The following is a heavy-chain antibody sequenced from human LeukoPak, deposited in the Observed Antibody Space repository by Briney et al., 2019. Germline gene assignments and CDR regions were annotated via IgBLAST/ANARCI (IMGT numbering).Heavy chain of an antibody. V-gene: IGHV1-8*03. CDR2: MIPNSGNT. D-gene: IGHD3-22*01. CDR1: GYTFTNYD. Sequence: ASVKASCKASGYTFTNYDINWVRQATGQGLEWMGWMIPNSGNTGYAQKFQGRVTITRNTSISTAYMELSSLRSEDTAVYYCARGRYYDSSGLIDYWGQGTLVTVSS. J-gene: IGHJ4*02. CDR3: ARGRYYDSSGLIDY.